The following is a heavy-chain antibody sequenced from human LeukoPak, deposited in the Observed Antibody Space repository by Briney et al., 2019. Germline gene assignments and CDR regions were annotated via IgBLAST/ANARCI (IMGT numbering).Heavy chain of an antibody. J-gene: IGHJ4*02. V-gene: IGHV3-23*01. CDR1: GFTFRSHA. CDR3: AYDYDSRTLPAH. CDR2: IYENGGTT. Sequence: GSLRLSCVGSGFTFRSHAMSWVRQAPGKGLEFVSGIYENGGTTYYADSVKGRFTISRDNSKNTLYLQMNSLRAEDTAVYYCAYDYDSRTLPAHWGQGTLVTVSS. D-gene: IGHD3-22*01.